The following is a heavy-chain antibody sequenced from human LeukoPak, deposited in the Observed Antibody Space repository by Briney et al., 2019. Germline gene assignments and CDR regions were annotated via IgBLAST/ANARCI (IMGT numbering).Heavy chain of an antibody. D-gene: IGHD6-6*01. V-gene: IGHV3-23*01. CDR1: GFTFSSYA. Sequence: GGSLRLSCAASGFTFSSYAMSWVRQAPGKGLEWVSAISGSGGSTYYADSVKGRFTISRDNSKNTLYLQMNSLRAEDTAVYYCAKDGMGAQQLVSYYYGMDVWGQGTTVTVSS. CDR3: AKDGMGAQQLVSYYYGMDV. CDR2: ISGSGGST. J-gene: IGHJ6*02.